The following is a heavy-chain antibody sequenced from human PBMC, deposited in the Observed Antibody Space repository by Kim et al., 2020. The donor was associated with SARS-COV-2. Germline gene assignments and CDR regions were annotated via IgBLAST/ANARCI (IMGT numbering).Heavy chain of an antibody. CDR3: AKSTVTSTLRSGVDV. Sequence: SVKGRFTMSRDNSKDTLYLQMNDLRVEDTAAYFCAKSTVTSTLRSGVDVWGQGTTVTVSS. D-gene: IGHD4-17*01. V-gene: IGHV3-23*01. J-gene: IGHJ6*02.